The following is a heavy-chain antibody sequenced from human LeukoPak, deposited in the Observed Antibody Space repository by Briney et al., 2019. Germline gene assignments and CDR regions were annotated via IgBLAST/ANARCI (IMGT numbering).Heavy chain of an antibody. Sequence: PSETLSLTCAVYGGSFSGYYWSWIRQPPGKGLEWIGEINHSGSTNYNPSLKSRVTISVDTSKNQFSLKLSSVTAADTAVYYCARVRYSSGWEEDYWGQGTLVTVSS. CDR1: GGSFSGYY. V-gene: IGHV4-34*01. D-gene: IGHD6-19*01. CDR2: INHSGST. J-gene: IGHJ4*02. CDR3: ARVRYSSGWEEDY.